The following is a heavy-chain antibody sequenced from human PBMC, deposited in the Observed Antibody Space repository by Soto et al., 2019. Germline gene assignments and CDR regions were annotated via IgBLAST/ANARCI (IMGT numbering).Heavy chain of an antibody. CDR3: ARGGIVVVPADIYYYYGMDI. V-gene: IGHV1-18*01. J-gene: IGHJ6*02. CDR1: GYTFTSYG. CDR2: ISAYNGNT. Sequence: VKVSCKASGYTFTSYGISWVRQAPGQGLEWMGWISAYNGNTNYAQKLQGRVTMATGTSTSTAYMELRSLRSDDTAVYYCARGGIVVVPADIYYYYGMDIWGQGTTVTVSS. D-gene: IGHD2-2*01.